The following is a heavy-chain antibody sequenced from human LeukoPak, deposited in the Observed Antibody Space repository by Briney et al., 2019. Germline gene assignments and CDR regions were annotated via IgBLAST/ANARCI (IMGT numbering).Heavy chain of an antibody. J-gene: IGHJ3*02. CDR1: GFTFSSYG. V-gene: IGHV3-30*18. CDR2: ISYDGSNK. Sequence: GGSLRLSCAASGFTFSSYGMHWVRQAPGKGLEWVAVISYDGSNKYYADSVKGRFTISRDNSKNTLYLQMNSLRAEDTAVYYCAKDHAGAFDIWGQGTMVTVSS. CDR3: AKDHAGAFDI. D-gene: IGHD6-13*01.